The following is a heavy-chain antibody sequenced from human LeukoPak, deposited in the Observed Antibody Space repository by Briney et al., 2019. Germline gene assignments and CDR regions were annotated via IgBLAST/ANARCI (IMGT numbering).Heavy chain of an antibody. CDR1: GGSISSSSYY. V-gene: IGHV4-39*07. CDR3: ARVEVVAAAIWAYYFDY. D-gene: IGHD2-2*02. CDR2: IYYSGST. Sequence: SETLSLTCTVSGGSISSSSYYWGWIRQPPGKGLEWIGSIYYSGSTYYNPSLKSRVTISVDTSKNQFSLKLSSVTAADTAAYYCARVEVVAAAIWAYYFDYWGQGILVTVSS. J-gene: IGHJ4*02.